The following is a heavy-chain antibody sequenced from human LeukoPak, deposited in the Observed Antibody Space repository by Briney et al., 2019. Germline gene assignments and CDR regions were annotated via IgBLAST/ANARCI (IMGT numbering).Heavy chain of an antibody. CDR3: ARSFAVAGHFDY. CDR2: ISYDGSNK. D-gene: IGHD6-19*01. CDR1: GFTFSSYG. Sequence: GGSLRLSCAASGFTFSSYGVHWVRQAPGKGLEWVAVISYDGSNKYYADSVKGRFTISRDNSKNTLYLQMNSLRAEDTAVYYCARSFAVAGHFDYWGQGTLVTVSS. J-gene: IGHJ4*02. V-gene: IGHV3-30*03.